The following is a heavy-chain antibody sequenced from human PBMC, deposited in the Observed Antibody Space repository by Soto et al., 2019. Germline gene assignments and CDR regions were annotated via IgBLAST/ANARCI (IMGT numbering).Heavy chain of an antibody. CDR1: GFALSRYW. J-gene: IGHJ6*02. D-gene: IGHD2-21*01. CDR2: INSGGNIT. V-gene: IGHV3-74*01. CDR3: ARSLWSPYFYYGLDV. Sequence: LRLSCTASGFALSRYWMYWVRQAPGKGLVWVSHINSGGNITPYPDSVRGRFTISGDNSKNTLYLDMHSLTTDDTAVYFCARSLWSPYFYYGLDVWGQGTTVTVSS.